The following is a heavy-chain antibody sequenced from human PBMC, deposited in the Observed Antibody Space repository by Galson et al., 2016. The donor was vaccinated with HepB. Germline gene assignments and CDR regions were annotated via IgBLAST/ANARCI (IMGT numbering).Heavy chain of an antibody. CDR2: IDHSGST. CDR3: ARGVLAFGFDS. Sequence: SETLSLTCAVSGGSFSGYYWTWIRQPPGKGLEWIGEIDHSGSTNYNPSLKSRITISVDTSKNQFSLKLSSVTAADTAVYYCARGVLAFGFDSWGQGTLVTVSS. V-gene: IGHV4-34*01. J-gene: IGHJ4*02. D-gene: IGHD3-3*02. CDR1: GGSFSGYY.